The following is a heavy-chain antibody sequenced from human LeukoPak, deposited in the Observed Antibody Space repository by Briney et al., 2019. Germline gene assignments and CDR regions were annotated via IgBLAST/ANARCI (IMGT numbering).Heavy chain of an antibody. CDR1: GFTFGNAW. J-gene: IGHJ4*02. CDR3: TTDEWLVQFDY. D-gene: IGHD6-19*01. V-gene: IGHV3-15*01. Sequence: KAGGSLRLSCAASGFTFGNAWMRWVRQAPGKGLEWVGRIKSKTDGGTTDYAAPVKGRFTISRDDSKNTLYLQMNSLKTEDTAVYYCTTDEWLVQFDYWGQGTLVTVSS. CDR2: IKSKTDGGTT.